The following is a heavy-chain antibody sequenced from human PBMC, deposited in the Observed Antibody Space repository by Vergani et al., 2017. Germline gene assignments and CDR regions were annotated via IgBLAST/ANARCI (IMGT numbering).Heavy chain of an antibody. D-gene: IGHD6-13*01. CDR1: GYTLTALS. J-gene: IGHJ6*02. Sequence: QVQLVQSGAEVKKPGASVKVSCQVSGYTLTALSMHWVRQAPGKGLEWMGGFDPEDGETIYAQKFQGRVTMPEDTSTDTAYMELSSLRSEDTAVYYCATAEAAADLYGMDVWGQGTMVTVSS. CDR2: FDPEDGET. CDR3: ATAEAAADLYGMDV. V-gene: IGHV1-24*01.